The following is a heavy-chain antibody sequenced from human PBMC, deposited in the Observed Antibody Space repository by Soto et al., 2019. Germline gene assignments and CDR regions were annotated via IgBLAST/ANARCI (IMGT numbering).Heavy chain of an antibody. V-gene: IGHV3-21*01. CDR3: ASTGIAAAGIEYYFDY. Sequence: GSLRLSCAASGFTFSRYSMNWVRQAPGKGLEWVSSISSSRSYIYYADSVKGRFTISRDNAKNSLYLQMNSLRAEDTAVYYCASTGIAAAGIEYYFDYWGQGTLVTVSS. CDR2: ISSSRSYI. D-gene: IGHD6-13*01. CDR1: GFTFSRYS. J-gene: IGHJ4*02.